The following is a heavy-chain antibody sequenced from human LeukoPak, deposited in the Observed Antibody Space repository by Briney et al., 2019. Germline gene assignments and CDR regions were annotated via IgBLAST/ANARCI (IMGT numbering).Heavy chain of an antibody. Sequence: PGGSLRLSCAASGFTFSGYWMSWVRQAPGKGLEWVANIKQDGSEKYYVDSVKGRFTISRDNAKNSLYLQMNSLRAEDTAVYHCARDRGYCSGGSCYCDYWGQGTLVTVSS. J-gene: IGHJ4*02. CDR3: ARDRGYCSGGSCYCDY. CDR1: GFTFSGYW. D-gene: IGHD2-15*01. V-gene: IGHV3-7*04. CDR2: IKQDGSEK.